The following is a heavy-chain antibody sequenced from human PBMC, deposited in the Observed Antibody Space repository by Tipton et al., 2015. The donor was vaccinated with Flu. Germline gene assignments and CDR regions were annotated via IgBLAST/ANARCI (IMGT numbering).Heavy chain of an antibody. CDR1: GDSIGGSYC. D-gene: IGHD4-11*01. CDR3: ARRDYSNYVSEPRNWFDP. V-gene: IGHV4-38-2*01. Sequence: LRLSCSVSGDSIGGSYCWGWIRQPPGKGLEWVGNFCQSGSTYVNLSLMGRVTISVDSSKNQFSLKLTSVTAADTAVYYCARRDYSNYVSEPRNWFDPWGRGTLVTVSS. CDR2: FCQSGST. J-gene: IGHJ5*02.